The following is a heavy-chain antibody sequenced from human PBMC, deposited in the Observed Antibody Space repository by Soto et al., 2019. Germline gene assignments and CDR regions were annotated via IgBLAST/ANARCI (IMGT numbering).Heavy chain of an antibody. Sequence: PSETLSLTCTVSGGSISSNYWTWIRQPPGKGLEWIGYVYNSGSTNYNPSLKSRVTISEDTSKSQFSLKVNSMTAADTAVYYCATYRSQAVAGYTIDNWGQGILVTVSS. CDR3: ATYRSQAVAGYTIDN. CDR2: VYNSGST. V-gene: IGHV4-59*01. CDR1: GGSISSNY. J-gene: IGHJ4*02. D-gene: IGHD2-15*01.